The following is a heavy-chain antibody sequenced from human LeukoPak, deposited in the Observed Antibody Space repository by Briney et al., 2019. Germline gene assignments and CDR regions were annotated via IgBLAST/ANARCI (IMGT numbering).Heavy chain of an antibody. D-gene: IGHD3-10*01. CDR1: GGSISSYY. Sequence: SETLSLTCTVSGGSISSYYWSWIRQPPGKGLEWIGYIYYSGSTKYSPSLKSRVTISVDTSKNHFSLKLSSVTAADTAVYYCANYRAPYYFDYWGQGTLVTVSS. V-gene: IGHV4-59*01. CDR2: IYYSGST. CDR3: ANYRAPYYFDY. J-gene: IGHJ4*02.